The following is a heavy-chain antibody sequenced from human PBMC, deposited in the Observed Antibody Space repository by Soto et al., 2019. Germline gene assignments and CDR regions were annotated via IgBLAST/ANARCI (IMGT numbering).Heavy chain of an antibody. D-gene: IGHD1-1*01. V-gene: IGHV3-23*01. CDR3: AKAPEYSSVAGTAWFDP. Sequence: GVSLRLSCAASRFTFSSYAMTWVRQAPGKGLEWVSSISRSGGSTYYADSMKGRFTISRDNSKSTLYLQMNSLRAEDTAMYYCAKAPEYSSVAGTAWFDPWGQGTMVTVSS. CDR1: RFTFSSYA. CDR2: ISRSGGST. J-gene: IGHJ5*02.